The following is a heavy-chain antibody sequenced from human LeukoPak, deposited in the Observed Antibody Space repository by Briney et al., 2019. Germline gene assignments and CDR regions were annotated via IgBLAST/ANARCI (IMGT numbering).Heavy chain of an antibody. D-gene: IGHD4-17*01. J-gene: IGHJ4*02. V-gene: IGHV3-20*04. CDR2: INWNGGST. Sequence: GGSLRLSCAASGFTFDDYGMSWVRQAPGKGLEWVSGINWNGGSTGYADSVEGRFTISRDNAKNSLYLQMNSLRVEDTAVYYCAKATSVTTLFDYWGQGTLVTVSS. CDR1: GFTFDDYG. CDR3: AKATSVTTLFDY.